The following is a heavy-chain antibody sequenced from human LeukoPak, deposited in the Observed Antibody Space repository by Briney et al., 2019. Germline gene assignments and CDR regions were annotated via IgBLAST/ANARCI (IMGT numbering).Heavy chain of an antibody. J-gene: IGHJ2*01. V-gene: IGHV4-61*02. D-gene: IGHD3-3*01. CDR3: ARLNFWNNAWSSDL. CDR1: GDSINSGASF. CDR2: VSSTGST. Sequence: PSETLSLTCTVSGDSINSGASFWSWIRQPAGKGLEWIGRVSSTGSTKYNPSLESRLGISLDTSENRFSLTLTSVTAADTAVYYCARLNFWNNAWSSDLWGRGTLVTVSS.